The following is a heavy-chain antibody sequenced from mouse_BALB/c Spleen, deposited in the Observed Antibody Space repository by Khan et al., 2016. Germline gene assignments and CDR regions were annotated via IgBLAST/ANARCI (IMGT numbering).Heavy chain of an antibody. V-gene: IGHV3-1*02. CDR3: ARDPPFDY. CDR2: IHYSGST. J-gene: IGHJ2*01. CDR1: GYSISSGYS. Sequence: EVQLQESGPDLVKPSQSLSLTCTVTGYSISSGYSWHWIRQFPENKLEWMGYIHYSGSTNYNPSLKSRISIPRSPSKNQFFLQLNSVTTEDTAAYYCARDPPFDYGGEGTTLTVSS.